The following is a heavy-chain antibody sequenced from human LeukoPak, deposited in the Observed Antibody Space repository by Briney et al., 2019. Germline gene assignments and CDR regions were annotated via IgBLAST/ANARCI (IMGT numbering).Heavy chain of an antibody. Sequence: SETLSLTCAVSGGSTSSGGYSWGSIRQPPGEGMGWNGYIYYSGSTYYNPPRKSRVTISVDTSKNQFSLKLSSVTAAETAVYYCARDRGLVDYDDSSGPDAFDIWGQGTMVTVSS. V-gene: IGHV4-30-4*07. D-gene: IGHD3-22*01. CDR1: GGSTSSGGYS. CDR2: IYYSGST. J-gene: IGHJ3*02. CDR3: ARDRGLVDYDDSSGPDAFDI.